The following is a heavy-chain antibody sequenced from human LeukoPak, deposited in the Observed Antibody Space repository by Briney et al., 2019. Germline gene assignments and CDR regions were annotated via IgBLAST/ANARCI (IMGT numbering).Heavy chain of an antibody. CDR3: ASRNTEGQPSWLLREEYYYYYMDV. V-gene: IGHV1-69*13. J-gene: IGHJ6*03. CDR2: IIPIFGTA. D-gene: IGHD3-22*01. Sequence: GASVKVSCKASGGTFSSYAISWVRQAPGQGLEWMGGIIPIFGTANYAQKFQGRVTITADESTSTAYMELSSLRSEDTAVYYCASRNTEGQPSWLLREEYYYYYMDVWGKGTTVTISS. CDR1: GGTFSSYA.